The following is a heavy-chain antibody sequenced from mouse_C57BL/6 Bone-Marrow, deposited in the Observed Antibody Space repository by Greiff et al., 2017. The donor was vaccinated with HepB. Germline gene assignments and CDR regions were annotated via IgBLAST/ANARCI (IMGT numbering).Heavy chain of an antibody. CDR2: IDPANGNT. CDR3: ARSGYYGSSYPSYWYFDV. D-gene: IGHD1-1*01. J-gene: IGHJ1*03. CDR1: GFNFKNTY. Sequence: EVQLQQSVAELVRPGASVKLSCTASGFNFKNTYMHWVKQRPEQGLEWIGRIDPANGNTKYAPKFQGKATITADTSSNTAYLQLSSLPSKDTAIYCCARSGYYGSSYPSYWYFDVWGTGTTVTVSS. V-gene: IGHV14-3*01.